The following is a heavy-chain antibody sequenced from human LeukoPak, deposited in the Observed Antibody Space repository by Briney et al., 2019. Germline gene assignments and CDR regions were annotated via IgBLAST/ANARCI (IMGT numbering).Heavy chain of an antibody. CDR3: ATLSITMVRGALDY. V-gene: IGHV1-24*01. D-gene: IGHD3-10*01. CDR2: FGPEDGET. J-gene: IGHJ4*02. CDR1: GYTLTELS. Sequence: ASVKVSCKVSGYTLTELSMHWVRQAPGKGLEWMGGFGPEDGETIYAQKFQGRVTMTEDTSTDTAYMELSSLRSEDTAVYYCATLSITMVRGALDYWGQGTLVTVSS.